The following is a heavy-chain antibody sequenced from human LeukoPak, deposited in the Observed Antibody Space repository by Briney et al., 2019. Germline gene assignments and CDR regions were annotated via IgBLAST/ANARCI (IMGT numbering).Heavy chain of an antibody. J-gene: IGHJ5*02. D-gene: IGHD6-19*01. Sequence: GSLRLSCAASGFTFSSYSMNWVRQAPGKGLEWVGSIFFSGSTNYNPSLKSRVTISVDTSRNQFSLKLTSVTAADTAVYYCARSLAVAGGLLSWGQGTLVTVSS. CDR3: ARSLAVAGGLLS. V-gene: IGHV4-59*12. CDR1: GFTFSSYS. CDR2: IFFSGST.